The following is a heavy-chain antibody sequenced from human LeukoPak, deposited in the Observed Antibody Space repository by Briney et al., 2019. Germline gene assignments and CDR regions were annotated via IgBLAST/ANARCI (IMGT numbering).Heavy chain of an antibody. CDR1: GVASSGNY. CDR3: SRHRSGGSQDDAFDI. D-gene: IGHD2-15*01. CDR2: INHSGST. V-gene: IGHV4-34*01. Sequence: SETLSLTCGVYGVASSGNYWSWIRQSPGRGLEWIGEINHSGSTNYNPSLKSRVTISVDTSKNQFSLKLRSVTAADTAVYYCSRHRSGGSQDDAFDIWGQGTLVTVSS. J-gene: IGHJ3*02.